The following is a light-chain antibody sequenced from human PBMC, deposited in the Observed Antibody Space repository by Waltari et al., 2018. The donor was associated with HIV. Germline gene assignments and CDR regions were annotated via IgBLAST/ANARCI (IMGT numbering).Light chain of an antibody. CDR2: GAV. Sequence: LTCKAREGVKNYLDWYQQKPGEAPRLLIYGAVKMATDIPARFSGIGSGTDFPLTISTLEPEDSALYYCQQHNDWPGTFGQGTRVEIK. CDR3: QQHNDWPGT. CDR1: EGVKNY. V-gene: IGKV3-11*01. J-gene: IGKJ1*01.